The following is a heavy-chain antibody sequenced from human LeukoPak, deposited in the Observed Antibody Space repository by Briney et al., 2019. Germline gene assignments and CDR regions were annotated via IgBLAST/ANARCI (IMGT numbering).Heavy chain of an antibody. CDR2: IYYSGST. D-gene: IGHD3-22*01. V-gene: IGHV4-59*11. CDR1: GGSISRHY. Sequence: SETLSLTCTVSGGSISRHYWSWIRQPPRKGREGIGYIYYSGSTNHNPSLKSRVTISVDTSKNQFSLKLRSVTAADTAVYYCARVSTMIVVGPPAFDIWGQGTMVTVSS. J-gene: IGHJ3*02. CDR3: ARVSTMIVVGPPAFDI.